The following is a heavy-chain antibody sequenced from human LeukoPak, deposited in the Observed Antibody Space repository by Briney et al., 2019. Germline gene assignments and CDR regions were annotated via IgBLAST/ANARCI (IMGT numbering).Heavy chain of an antibody. CDR2: IYNDASAS. CDR3: VRGPVLQYFDWLFDY. Sequence: GGSLRLSCAASGFTFSTYWMHWVRQAPGKGLVWVSLIYNDASASSYADSVEGRFTISRDNAKNTLYLQMNSLRADDTAVYYCVRGPVLQYFDWLFDYWGQGTLVTVSS. V-gene: IGHV3-74*01. D-gene: IGHD3-9*01. CDR1: GFTFSTYW. J-gene: IGHJ4*02.